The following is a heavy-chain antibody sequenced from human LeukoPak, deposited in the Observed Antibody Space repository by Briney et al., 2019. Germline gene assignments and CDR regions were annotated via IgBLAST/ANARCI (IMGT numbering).Heavy chain of an antibody. CDR1: DYTFTNYG. D-gene: IGHD6-19*01. Sequence: GASVKVSCKASDYTFTNYGVSWVRQAPGQGLEWMGWMNPNSGNTGYAQKFQGRVTMTRNTSISTAYMELSSLRSEDTAVYYCARASSGWSFDYWGQGTLVTVSS. J-gene: IGHJ4*02. CDR2: MNPNSGNT. CDR3: ARASSGWSFDY. V-gene: IGHV1-8*02.